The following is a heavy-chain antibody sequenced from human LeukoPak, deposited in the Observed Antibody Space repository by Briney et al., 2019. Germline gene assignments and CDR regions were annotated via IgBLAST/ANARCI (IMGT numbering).Heavy chain of an antibody. CDR2: IKQDGSEI. CDR3: ARDKTVGATILDY. CDR1: GFTFSSYW. D-gene: IGHD1-26*01. V-gene: IGHV3-7*05. J-gene: IGHJ4*02. Sequence: GGSLKLSCAASGFTFSSYWMSWVRQAPGRGPEWVANIKQDGSEIYYVDSVKGRFTISRDNAKNSLYLQTNSLRAEDTAVYYCARDKTVGATILDYWGQGTLVTVSS.